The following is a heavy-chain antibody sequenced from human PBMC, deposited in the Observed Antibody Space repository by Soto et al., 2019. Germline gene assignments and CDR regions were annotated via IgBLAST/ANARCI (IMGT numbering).Heavy chain of an antibody. J-gene: IGHJ4*02. CDR2: ISAYNGNT. CDR1: GYTLTNFG. Sequence: QVQLVQSGAEVKKPGASVKVSCKASGYTLTNFGISWVRQAPGQGLEWMGWISAYNGNTNYAQNFQGRVTMTTDTSTSTASMELRSLRSADTAVYYGARGGTPIDYWGQGTLVTVAS. D-gene: IGHD3-16*01. CDR3: ARGGTPIDY. V-gene: IGHV1-18*01.